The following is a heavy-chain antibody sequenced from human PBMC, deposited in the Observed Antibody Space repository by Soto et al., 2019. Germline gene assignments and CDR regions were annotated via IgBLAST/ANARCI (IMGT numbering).Heavy chain of an antibody. CDR1: GGSISSGGYY. J-gene: IGHJ6*03. D-gene: IGHD2-15*01. CDR3: ARVSVVVVDATDDPYYYYYMDV. Sequence: TLSLTCTVSGGSISSGGYYGSWIRQHPGKGLEWLGYIYYSGSTYYNPSLKSRVTISVDTSKNQFSLKLSSVTAADTAVYYCARVSVVVVDATDDPYYYYYMDVWGKGTTVTVSS. V-gene: IGHV4-31*03. CDR2: IYYSGST.